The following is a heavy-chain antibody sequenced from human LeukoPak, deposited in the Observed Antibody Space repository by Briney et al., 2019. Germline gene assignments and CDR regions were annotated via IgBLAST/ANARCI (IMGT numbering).Heavy chain of an antibody. CDR2: ISYSGST. Sequence: PSETLSLTCTVSGGSFSSGDYYWTWIRQHPGKGLEWIGYISYSGSTYYNPSLKSRVIISVDTSKNQFSLKLTSVTAADTAVYYCARGVPYYHDSSGATRAAFDIWGQGTMVIVSS. J-gene: IGHJ3*02. D-gene: IGHD3-22*01. CDR3: ARGVPYYHDSSGATRAAFDI. CDR1: GGSFSSGDYY. V-gene: IGHV4-31*03.